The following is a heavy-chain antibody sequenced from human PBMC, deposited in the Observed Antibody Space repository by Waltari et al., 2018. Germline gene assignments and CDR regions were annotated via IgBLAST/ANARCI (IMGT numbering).Heavy chain of an antibody. CDR3: ARAPEDSSGYYPRAAI. D-gene: IGHD3-22*01. Sequence: EVQLVESGGGLVQPGGSLRLSCAVSGFTFSSYWMHWVRQAPGKGLVWVSRINSDGSSTSYADSVKGRFTISRDNAKNTLYLQMNSLRAEDTAVYYCARAPEDSSGYYPRAAIWGQGTMVTVSS. J-gene: IGHJ3*02. V-gene: IGHV3-74*01. CDR1: GFTFSSYW. CDR2: INSDGSST.